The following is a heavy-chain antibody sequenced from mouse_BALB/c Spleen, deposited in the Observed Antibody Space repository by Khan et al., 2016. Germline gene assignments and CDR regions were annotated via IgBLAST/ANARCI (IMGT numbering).Heavy chain of an antibody. Sequence: EVQLQESGPELVKPGASVKISCKASGYSFTDYFMNWVMQSHGKSLEWIGRINPKHGDTLYNQKFKNKATLTVDKSSTTAHMELRSLASEDSAVYYCTSDGYDFDYWGQGTTLTFSS. CDR3: TSDGYDFDY. CDR2: INPKHGDT. D-gene: IGHD2-3*01. J-gene: IGHJ2*01. V-gene: IGHV1-20*02. CDR1: GYSFTDYF.